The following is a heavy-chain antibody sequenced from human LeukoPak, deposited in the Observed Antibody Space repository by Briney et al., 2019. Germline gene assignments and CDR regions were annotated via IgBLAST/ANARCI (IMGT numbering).Heavy chain of an antibody. CDR3: AREVWFGELSERTLDY. J-gene: IGHJ4*02. D-gene: IGHD3-10*01. CDR2: INPNGGDT. Sequence: EASVKVSCKAAGYNFPAYFMHWVRQAPGQGFEWMGRINPNGGDTNYAQKLQGRVTMTTDTSTSTAYMELRSLRSDDTAVYYCAREVWFGELSERTLDYWGQGTLVTVSS. CDR1: GYNFPAYF. V-gene: IGHV1-2*06.